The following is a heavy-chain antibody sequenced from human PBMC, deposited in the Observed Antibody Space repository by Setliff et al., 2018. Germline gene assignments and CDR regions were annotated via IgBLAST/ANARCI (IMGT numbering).Heavy chain of an antibody. V-gene: IGHV3-33*06. J-gene: IGHJ5*02. CDR3: AKNGFGVVALGVNNWFDP. CDR1: GFTFSSCG. CDR2: IWYDGSNK. Sequence: PGGSLRLSCAASGFTFSSCGMHWVRQAPGKGLEWVAVIWYDGSNKYYADSVKGRFTISRDNSKNTLYLQMNSLRAEDTAVYYCAKNGFGVVALGVNNWFDPWGQGTLVTVSS. D-gene: IGHD3-10*01.